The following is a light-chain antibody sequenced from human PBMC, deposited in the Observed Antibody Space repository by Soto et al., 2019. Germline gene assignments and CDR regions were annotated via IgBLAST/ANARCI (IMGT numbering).Light chain of an antibody. Sequence: YELTQPPSVSVSPGQTASISCSGDKLGDKYACWYQQKPGQSPVLVIYQDSKRPSGIPERFSGSNSGNTATLTISGTQAMDESDYYCQAWDSSTEVVFGGGTKLTVL. CDR3: QAWDSSTEVV. CDR1: KLGDKY. V-gene: IGLV3-1*01. J-gene: IGLJ2*01. CDR2: QDS.